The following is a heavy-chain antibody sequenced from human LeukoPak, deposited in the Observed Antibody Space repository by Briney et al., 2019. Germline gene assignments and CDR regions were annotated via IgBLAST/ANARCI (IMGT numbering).Heavy chain of an antibody. V-gene: IGHV1-2*02. CDR1: GYTFTGYY. CDR3: ARAGNGIYDSSGYYYNWFDP. D-gene: IGHD3-22*01. Sequence: ASVKVSCKASGYTFTGYYMHWVRQAPGQGLEWMVWINPNSGGTNYAQKFQGRVTMTRDTSISTAYMELRRLRSAATAVYYCARAGNGIYDSSGYYYNWFDPWGQGTLVTVSS. J-gene: IGHJ5*02. CDR2: INPNSGGT.